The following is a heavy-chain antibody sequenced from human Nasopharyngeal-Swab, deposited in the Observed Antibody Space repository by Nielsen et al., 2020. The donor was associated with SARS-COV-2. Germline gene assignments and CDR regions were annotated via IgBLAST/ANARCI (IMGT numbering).Heavy chain of an antibody. V-gene: IGHV3-23*01. CDR1: GFTFSSYA. CDR2: ISGSGGST. D-gene: IGHD2-15*01. Sequence: GESLKISCAASGFTFSSYAMSWVRQAPGKGPEWVSAISGSGGSTYYADSVKGRFTISRDNSKNTLHLQMNSLRAEDTAVYYCASPYPYCSGGSCYTGRYYYGMDVWGQGTTVTVSS. CDR3: ASPYPYCSGGSCYTGRYYYGMDV. J-gene: IGHJ6*02.